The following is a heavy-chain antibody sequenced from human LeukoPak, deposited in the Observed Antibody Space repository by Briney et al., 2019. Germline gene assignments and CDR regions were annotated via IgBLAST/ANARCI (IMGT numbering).Heavy chain of an antibody. V-gene: IGHV1-18*01. J-gene: IGHJ5*02. Sequence: GASVKVSCKASGYTFTSYGISWVRQAPGQGLEWMGWISAYNGNTNYAQKLQGRVTMTTDTSTSTAYMELRSLRSDDTAVYYCARGLESTYSRSIHWFDPWGQGTLVTVSS. CDR2: ISAYNGNT. D-gene: IGHD6-6*01. CDR3: ARGLESTYSRSIHWFDP. CDR1: GYTFTSYG.